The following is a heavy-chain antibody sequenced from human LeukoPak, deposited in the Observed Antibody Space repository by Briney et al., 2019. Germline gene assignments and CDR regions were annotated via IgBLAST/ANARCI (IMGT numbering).Heavy chain of an antibody. CDR2: INSDGSTT. Sequence: GGSLRLSCAASGFTFSSYWMLWVRQAPGKGLVWVSRINSDGSTTIYADSVKGRFTISRDNAKNTLYLQMNSLRAEDTAVYHCARDTAPRAAAGVDYWGQGTLVTVSS. V-gene: IGHV3-74*01. CDR1: GFTFSSYW. J-gene: IGHJ4*02. D-gene: IGHD6-13*01. CDR3: ARDTAPRAAAGVDY.